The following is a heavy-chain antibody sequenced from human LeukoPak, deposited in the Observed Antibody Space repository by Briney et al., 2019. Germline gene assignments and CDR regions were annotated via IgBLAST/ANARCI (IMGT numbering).Heavy chain of an antibody. CDR3: AKDKEATTGTTPFFDC. V-gene: IGHV3-23*01. CDR2: ISGSIGRT. Sequence: GGSLRLSCAASGFTFSNYGMTGGRQAPGKGLEWGSTISGSIGRTYYAGSVKGRFTVSRDNSKNTLYLQMNSLRAEDTALYYCAKDKEATTGTTPFFDCWGQGTLVTVSS. CDR1: GFTFSNYG. J-gene: IGHJ4*02. D-gene: IGHD1-7*01.